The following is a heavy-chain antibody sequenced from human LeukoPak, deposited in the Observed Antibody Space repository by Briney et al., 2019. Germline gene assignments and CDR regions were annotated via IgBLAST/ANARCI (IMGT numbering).Heavy chain of an antibody. Sequence: GGSLRLSCAASGFTFSSHAMSWVRQTPGKGLEWVSSINAGSDNTHYADSVKGRFTISRDNSENTLHLQMNSLRPEDTAIYYCARDPILVRGYFDYWGQGTLVTVSS. V-gene: IGHV3-23*01. CDR3: ARDPILVRGYFDY. CDR1: GFTFSSHA. J-gene: IGHJ4*02. CDR2: INAGSDNT. D-gene: IGHD3-10*01.